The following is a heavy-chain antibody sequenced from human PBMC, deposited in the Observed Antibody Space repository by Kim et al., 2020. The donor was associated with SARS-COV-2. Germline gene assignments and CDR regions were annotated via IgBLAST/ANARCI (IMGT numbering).Heavy chain of an antibody. J-gene: IGHJ3*02. CDR2: IWYDGSNK. CDR1: GFTFSSYA. Sequence: GGSLRLSCAASGFTFSSYAMHWVRQAPGKGLEWVAVIWYDGSNKYYADSVKGRFTISRDNSKNTLYLQMNSLRAEDTAVYYCAKDRWHLAFDIWGQGTMVTVSS. D-gene: IGHD2-15*01. V-gene: IGHV3-33*06. CDR3: AKDRWHLAFDI.